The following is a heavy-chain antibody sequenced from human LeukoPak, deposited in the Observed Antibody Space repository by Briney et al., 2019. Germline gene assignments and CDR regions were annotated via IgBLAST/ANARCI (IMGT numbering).Heavy chain of an antibody. D-gene: IGHD6-19*01. V-gene: IGHV6-1*01. CDR2: TYYRSKWYN. Sequence: SQTLSLTCAISGDSVSSKSTAWNWIRQSPSRGLEWLGRTYYRSKWYNDYAVSVKSRITIDPDTSKNQFSLQLNSVTPEDTAVYYCARAWARSGWGFDYWGQGTLVTVSS. J-gene: IGHJ4*02. CDR3: ARAWARSGWGFDY. CDR1: GDSVSSKSTA.